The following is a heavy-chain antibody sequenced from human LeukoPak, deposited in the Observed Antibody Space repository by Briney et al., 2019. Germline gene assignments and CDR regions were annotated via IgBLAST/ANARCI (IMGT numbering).Heavy chain of an antibody. CDR1: GYIFTNYG. CDR3: ARDGSSFSIRSAPDY. Sequence: ASVKVSCKASGYIFTNYGINWVRQAPGQGLEWMGWISAYNGDTNYAQKLQGRVTMTTDTSTSTAYMELKSLRSDDTAMYYCARDGSSFSIRSAPDYWGEGTLVTDSS. J-gene: IGHJ4*02. V-gene: IGHV1-18*01. CDR2: ISAYNGDT. D-gene: IGHD3-3*02.